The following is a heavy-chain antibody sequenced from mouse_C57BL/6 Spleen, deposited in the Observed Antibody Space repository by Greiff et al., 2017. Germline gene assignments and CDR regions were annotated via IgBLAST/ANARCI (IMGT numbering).Heavy chain of an antibody. V-gene: IGHV1-69*01. CDR1: GYTFTSYW. J-gene: IGHJ2*01. D-gene: IGHD2-3*01. CDR2: IDPSDSYT. Sequence: QVQLQQPGAELVMPGASVKLSCKASGYTFTSYWMHWVKQRPGQGLEWIGEIDPSDSYTNYNQKFKGKSTLTVDKSSSTAHMQLSSLTSEDSAVYYCARGGLLNYFDYWGQGTTLTVSS. CDR3: ARGGLLNYFDY.